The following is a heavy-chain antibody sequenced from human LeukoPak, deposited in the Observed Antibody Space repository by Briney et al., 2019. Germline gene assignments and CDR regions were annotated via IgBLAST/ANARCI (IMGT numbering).Heavy chain of an antibody. D-gene: IGHD6-19*01. V-gene: IGHV4-34*01. CDR2: VNHSGST. CDR3: ARGLHIAVAGNWFDP. Sequence: SETLSLTCAVYGGSFSGYYWSWIRQPPGKGLEWIGEVNHSGSTNYNPSLKSRVTISVDTSKNQFSLKLSSVTAADTAVYYCARGLHIAVAGNWFDPWGQGTLVSVSS. CDR1: GGSFSGYY. J-gene: IGHJ5*02.